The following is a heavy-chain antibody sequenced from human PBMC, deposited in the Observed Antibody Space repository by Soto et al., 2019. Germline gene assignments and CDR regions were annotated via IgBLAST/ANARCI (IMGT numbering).Heavy chain of an antibody. V-gene: IGHV4-59*08. J-gene: IGHJ4*02. CDR1: GGSISSYY. CDR3: ARQDSYGFLYYFDY. Sequence: QVQLQESGPGLVKPSETLSLTCTVSGGSISSYYWSWIRQPPGKGLEWIGYIYYSGSTNYNPSITSRVTISVDTSKNQFSLKLSSVTAADTAVYYCARQDSYGFLYYFDYWGQGTLVTVSS. CDR2: IYYSGST. D-gene: IGHD5-18*01.